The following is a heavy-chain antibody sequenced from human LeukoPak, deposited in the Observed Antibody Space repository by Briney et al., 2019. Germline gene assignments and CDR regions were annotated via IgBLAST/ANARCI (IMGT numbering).Heavy chain of an antibody. Sequence: AASVKVSCKVSGYTLTELSMHWVRQAPGKGLEWMGGFDPEDGETIYAQKFQGRVTMTRNTSISTAYMELSSLRSEDTAVYYCARGQSYGDYTLVLWGQGTLVTVSS. CDR2: FDPEDGET. CDR1: GYTLTELS. D-gene: IGHD4-17*01. J-gene: IGHJ4*02. CDR3: ARGQSYGDYTLVL. V-gene: IGHV1-24*01.